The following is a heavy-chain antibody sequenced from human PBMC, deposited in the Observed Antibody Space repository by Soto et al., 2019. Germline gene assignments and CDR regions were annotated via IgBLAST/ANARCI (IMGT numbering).Heavy chain of an antibody. CDR2: IVASGGIT. CDR3: AKNSAATIRVGYDY. Sequence: PGGSLRLSCAASGFTFSSYPMSWVRQAPGQGLEWVSGIVASGGITYYADSVKGRFTISRDNSKNTLYLQMNSLRAEDTAVYYCAKNSAATIRVGYDYWGQGPLGTVSS. V-gene: IGHV3-23*01. D-gene: IGHD5-12*01. CDR1: GFTFSSYP. J-gene: IGHJ4*02.